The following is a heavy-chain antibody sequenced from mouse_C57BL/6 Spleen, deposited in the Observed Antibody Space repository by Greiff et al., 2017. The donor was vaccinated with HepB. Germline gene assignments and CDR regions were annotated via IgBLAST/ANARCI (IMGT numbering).Heavy chain of an antibody. CDR2: ISDGGSYT. D-gene: IGHD1-1*01. J-gene: IGHJ1*03. V-gene: IGHV5-4*01. CDR1: GFTFSSYA. CDR3: ARDQATVVARDV. Sequence: EVQGVESGGGLVKPGGSLKLSCAASGFTFSSYAMSWVRQTPEKRLEWVATISDGGSYTYYPDNVKGRFTISRDNAKNNLYLQMSHLKSEDTAMYYCARDQATVVARDVWGTGTTVTVSS.